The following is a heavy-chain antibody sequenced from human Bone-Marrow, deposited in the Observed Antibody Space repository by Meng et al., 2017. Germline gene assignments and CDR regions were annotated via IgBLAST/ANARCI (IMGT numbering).Heavy chain of an antibody. CDR3: ARDFRDGDYVGVWFDP. Sequence: VQLVQSGAEVKKPGASVKVSCKASGYTFTSYGISWVRQAPGQGLEWMGGVIPIFDKANYAQKFQGRVTITADESTSTVYMELSSLRSEDTAVYYCARDFRDGDYVGVWFDPWGQGTLVTVSS. CDR1: GYTFTSYG. CDR2: VIPIFDKA. V-gene: IGHV1-69*13. J-gene: IGHJ5*02. D-gene: IGHD4-17*01.